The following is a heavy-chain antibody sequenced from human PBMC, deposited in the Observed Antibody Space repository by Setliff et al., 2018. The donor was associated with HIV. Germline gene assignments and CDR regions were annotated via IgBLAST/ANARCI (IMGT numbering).Heavy chain of an antibody. Sequence: GGSLRLSCAASGFSFNNYWIVWVRQAPGEGLEWVANINQDGSHKYYVDSVKGRFTISRDNAKNSLYLQMNSLRADDTAVYYCARDAWGAGPDFDYWGQGTLVTVSS. CDR1: GFSFNNYW. CDR2: INQDGSHK. V-gene: IGHV3-7*01. D-gene: IGHD3-16*01. CDR3: ARDAWGAGPDFDY. J-gene: IGHJ4*02.